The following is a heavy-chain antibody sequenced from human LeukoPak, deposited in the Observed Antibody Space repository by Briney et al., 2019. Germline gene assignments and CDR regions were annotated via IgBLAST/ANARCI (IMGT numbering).Heavy chain of an antibody. CDR2: INPRYGST. V-gene: IGHV1-46*01. CDR1: GYTFSNYH. Sequence: PSVKVSCKASGYTFSNYHIHWVRQAPGQGIEWMGIINPRYGSTTYAQNFQGRVTMTRDMSTSTVYMELSSLRSEDTAVYYCAREEARDGSTGYYFDYWGQGTLLTVSS. J-gene: IGHJ4*02. CDR3: AREEARDGSTGYYFDY. D-gene: IGHD5-24*01.